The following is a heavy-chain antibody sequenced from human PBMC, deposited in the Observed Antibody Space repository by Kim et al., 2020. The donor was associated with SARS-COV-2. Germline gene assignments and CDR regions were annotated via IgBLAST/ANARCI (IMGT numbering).Heavy chain of an antibody. V-gene: IGHV3-13*04. J-gene: IGHJ6*02. D-gene: IGHD6-19*01. Sequence: GGSLRLSCAASGFTFSSYDMHWVRQATGKGLEWVSAIGTAGDTYYPGSVKGRFTISRENAKNSLYLQMNSLRAGDTAVYYCARARVTMAGTYYYYYGMDVWGQGTTVTVSS. CDR2: IGTAGDT. CDR3: ARARVTMAGTYYYYYGMDV. CDR1: GFTFSSYD.